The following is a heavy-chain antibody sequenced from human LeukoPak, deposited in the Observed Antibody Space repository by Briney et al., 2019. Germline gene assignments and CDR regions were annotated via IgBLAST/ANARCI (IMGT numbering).Heavy chain of an antibody. J-gene: IGHJ3*01. CDR3: ARMEVA. V-gene: IGHV3-74*01. CDR1: GFTFSSSW. Sequence: GGSLRLSCAASGFTFSSSWMHWVRQVPGKGLVWVSRISSDGITANYADSVKGRFTISRDNAKNTVYLQMNSLRAEDTAVYYCARMEVAWGQGTIVTVSS. D-gene: IGHD3-3*01. CDR2: ISSDGITA.